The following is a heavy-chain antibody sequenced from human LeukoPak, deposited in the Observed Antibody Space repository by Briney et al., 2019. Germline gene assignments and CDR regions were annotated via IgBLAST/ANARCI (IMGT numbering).Heavy chain of an antibody. D-gene: IGHD6-13*01. CDR3: ARERWEYSSSGEDFDY. CDR2: ISSSSSYI. V-gene: IGHV3-21*01. CDR1: GFTFSSYS. Sequence: PGGSLRLSCAASGFTFSSYSMNWVRQAPGKGLEWVSCISSSSSYIYYADSVKGRFTISRDNAKNSLYLQMNSLRAEDTAVYYCARERWEYSSSGEDFDYWGQGTLVTVSS. J-gene: IGHJ4*02.